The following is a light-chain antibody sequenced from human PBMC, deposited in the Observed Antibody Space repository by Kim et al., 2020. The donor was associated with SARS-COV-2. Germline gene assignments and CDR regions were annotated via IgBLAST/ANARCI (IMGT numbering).Light chain of an antibody. V-gene: IGKV3-15*01. CDR3: QQYKNWRT. Sequence: ETEMTQSPAILFVSPGERATLSCRASQSVSSKVAWYQQKPGQAPRLLIYGASTRATGIPARFTGSGSGTEFTLTISSLQSEDFGVYYCQQYKNWRTFGQGTKV. CDR1: QSVSSK. J-gene: IGKJ1*01. CDR2: GAS.